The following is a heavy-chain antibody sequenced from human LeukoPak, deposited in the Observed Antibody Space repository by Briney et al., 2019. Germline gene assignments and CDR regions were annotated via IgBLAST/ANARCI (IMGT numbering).Heavy chain of an antibody. J-gene: IGHJ5*02. Sequence: PSETLSLTCTVSGGSISSYYWSWIRQPPGKGLEWIGYIYYSGSTNYNPSLKSRVTISVDTSKNQFPLKLSSVTAADTAVYYCARGITIFGVVIRFDPWGQGTLVTVSS. CDR1: GGSISSYY. D-gene: IGHD3-3*01. CDR2: IYYSGST. V-gene: IGHV4-59*01. CDR3: ARGITIFGVVIRFDP.